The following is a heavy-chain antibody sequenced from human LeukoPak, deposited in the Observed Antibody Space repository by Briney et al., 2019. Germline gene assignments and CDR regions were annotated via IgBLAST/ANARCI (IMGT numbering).Heavy chain of an antibody. CDR3: ARDGSSGWYWVDY. CDR1: GFTFSSYG. J-gene: IGHJ4*02. Sequence: GGSLRLSCAASGFTFSSYGMHWVRQAPGRGLEWVAVIWYDGSNKYYADSVKGRFTISRDNSKNTLYLQMNSLRAEDTAVYYCARDGSSGWYWVDYWGQGTLVTVSS. D-gene: IGHD6-19*01. CDR2: IWYDGSNK. V-gene: IGHV3-33*01.